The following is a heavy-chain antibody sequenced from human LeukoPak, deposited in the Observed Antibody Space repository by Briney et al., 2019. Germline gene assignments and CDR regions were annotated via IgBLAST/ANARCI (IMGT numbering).Heavy chain of an antibody. D-gene: IGHD4-17*01. V-gene: IGHV3-74*01. CDR3: ARDLRGYDYGDCLY. CDR1: EFYW. CDR2: INPDGSVT. Sequence: GGSLRLSCAASEFYWMHWVRQAPGKGLVWVSRINPDGSVTSYADSVRGRFTISRDNAKNTLYLQMNSLRAEDTAVYYCARDLRGYDYGDCLYWGQGTLVTVSS. J-gene: IGHJ4*02.